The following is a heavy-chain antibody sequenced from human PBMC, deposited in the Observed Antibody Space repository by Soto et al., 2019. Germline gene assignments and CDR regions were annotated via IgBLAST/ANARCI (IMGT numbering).Heavy chain of an antibody. CDR3: ARNLLGYCSSTSRPDYYYYYMDV. CDR2: IYYSGST. CDR1: GGSISSYY. Sequence: SSETLSLTCTVSGGSISSYYWSWIRQPPGKGLEWIGYIYYSGSTNYNPSLKSRVTTSVDTSKNQFSLKLSSVTAADTAVYYCARNLLGYCSSTSRPDYYYYYMDVWGKGTSVT. J-gene: IGHJ6*03. V-gene: IGHV4-59*01. D-gene: IGHD2-2*01.